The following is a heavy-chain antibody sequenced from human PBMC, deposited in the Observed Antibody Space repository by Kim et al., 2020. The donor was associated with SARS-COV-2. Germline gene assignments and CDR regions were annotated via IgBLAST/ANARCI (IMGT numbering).Heavy chain of an antibody. J-gene: IGHJ4*02. D-gene: IGHD3-22*01. V-gene: IGHV3-23*01. Sequence: SADSVKGRFTISRDNSENTLYLQTNSLRAEDTAVYYCAKDILYSSGFVSCGQGTLVTVSS. CDR3: AKDILYSSGFVS.